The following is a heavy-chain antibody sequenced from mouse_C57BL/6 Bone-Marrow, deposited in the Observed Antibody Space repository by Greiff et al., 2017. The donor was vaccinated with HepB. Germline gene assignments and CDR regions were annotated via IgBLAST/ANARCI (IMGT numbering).Heavy chain of an antibody. CDR1: VYTFTSYW. CDR3: ARNPAYYSNYVGAMDY. CDR2: IHPNSGST. J-gene: IGHJ4*01. V-gene: IGHV1-64*01. Sequence: QVQLKQPGAELVKPGASVKLSCKASVYTFTSYWMHWVKQRPGQGLEWIGMIHPNSGSTNYNEKFKSKATLTVDKSSSTAYMQLSSLTSEDSAVYYCARNPAYYSNYVGAMDYWGQGTSVTVSS. D-gene: IGHD2-5*01.